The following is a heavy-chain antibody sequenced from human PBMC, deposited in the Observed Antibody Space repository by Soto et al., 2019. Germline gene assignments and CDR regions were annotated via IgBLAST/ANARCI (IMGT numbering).Heavy chain of an antibody. CDR3: ARALGSWGAYYFDY. CDR1: GFSLNTYGVG. V-gene: IGHV2-5*02. J-gene: IGHJ4*02. Sequence: QITLKESGPTLVNPTQTLTLTCTVSGFSLNTYGVGVGWIRQPPGKALEWLALIYWDDDKRYSPSLESRLTITKDTSKNQLVLTMTNMDPADTVRYYCARALGSWGAYYFDYWGQGTLVTVSS. D-gene: IGHD3-16*01. CDR2: IYWDDDK.